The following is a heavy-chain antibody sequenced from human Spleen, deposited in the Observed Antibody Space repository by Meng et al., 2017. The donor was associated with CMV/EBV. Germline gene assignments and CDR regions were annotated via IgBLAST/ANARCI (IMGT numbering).Heavy chain of an antibody. D-gene: IGHD6-19*01. CDR2: MTNTGTNL. J-gene: IGHJ4*01. V-gene: IGHV3-21*01. Sequence: ASGFIFSDYSLTWGRQAPGKGLEWVSSMTNTGTNLYYSDSVKGRFTISRDNAKNSLYLQMNSLRAEDTAVYYCARWPGGSGIRFDYWGHGTLVTVSS. CDR1: GFIFSDYS. CDR3: ARWPGGSGIRFDY.